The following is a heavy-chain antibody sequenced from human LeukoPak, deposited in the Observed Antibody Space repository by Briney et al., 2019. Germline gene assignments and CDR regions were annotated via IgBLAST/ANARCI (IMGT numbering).Heavy chain of an antibody. CDR3: ARDDYGGAFDL. CDR1: GFTLSSYS. CDR2: ISSSSSYI. Sequence: PGRSLRLSCAASGFTLSSYSMSWVRQAPGKGLEWVSFISSSSSYIYHADSVKGRFTISRDNAKNSLYLQINSLRAEDTAVYYCARDDYGGAFDLWGQGTMVTVSS. V-gene: IGHV3-21*01. D-gene: IGHD4-23*01. J-gene: IGHJ3*01.